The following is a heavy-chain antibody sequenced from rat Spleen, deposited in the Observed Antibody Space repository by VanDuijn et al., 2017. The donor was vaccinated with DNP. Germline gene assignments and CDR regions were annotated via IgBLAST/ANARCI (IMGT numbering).Heavy chain of an antibody. CDR3: ATRGEGIIH. CDR1: GFTFSNYY. J-gene: IGHJ2*01. Sequence: EVQLVESGGGLVQPGRSMKLSCAASGFTFSNYYMAWVRQAPTKGLEWVASISNNANNTYYRDSVKGRFTVSRDNAKSTLYLQMDSLRSEDTATYYCATRGEGIIHWGQGLMVTVSS. V-gene: IGHV5-25*01. D-gene: IGHD1-11*01. CDR2: ISNNANNT.